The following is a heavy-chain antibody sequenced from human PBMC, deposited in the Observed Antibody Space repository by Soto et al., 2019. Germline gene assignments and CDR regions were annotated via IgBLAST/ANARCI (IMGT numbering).Heavy chain of an antibody. J-gene: IGHJ5*02. CDR1: GGSISSTDW. CDR3: AGSDMVRGVITGNWFDP. CDR2: INHSGST. V-gene: IGHV4-4*02. D-gene: IGHD3-10*01. Sequence: PSETLSLTCAVSGGSISSTDWWSWVRQPPGKGLEWIGEINHSGSTNYNPSLKSRVTISVDTSKNQFSLKLSSVTAADTAVYYCAGSDMVRGVITGNWFDPWGQGTLVTVSS.